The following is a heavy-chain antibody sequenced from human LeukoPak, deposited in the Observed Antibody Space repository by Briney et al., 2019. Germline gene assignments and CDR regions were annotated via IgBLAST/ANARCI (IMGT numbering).Heavy chain of an antibody. J-gene: IGHJ4*02. D-gene: IGHD2-15*01. CDR2: IYHSGST. V-gene: IGHV4-38-2*02. CDR3: ASYCSGGSCWCY. Sequence: SETLSLTCTVSGGSISSYYWGWIRQPPGKGLEWIGSIYHSGSTYYNPSLKSRVTISVDTSKNQFSLKLSSVTAADTAVYYCASYCSGGSCWCYWGQGTLVTVSS. CDR1: GGSISSYY.